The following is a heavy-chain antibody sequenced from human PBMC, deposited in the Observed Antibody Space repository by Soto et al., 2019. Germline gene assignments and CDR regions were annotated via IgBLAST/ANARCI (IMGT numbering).Heavy chain of an antibody. CDR3: ARDDYVWGSYTYGMDV. J-gene: IGHJ6*02. CDR1: GFTFSSYS. V-gene: IGHV3-21*01. Sequence: PGGSLRLSCAASGFTFSSYSMNWVRQAPGKGLEWVSSISSSSSYIYYADSVKGRFTISRDNAKNSLYLQMNSLRAEDTAVYYCARDDYVWGSYTYGMDVWGQGTTVTVSS. D-gene: IGHD3-16*01. CDR2: ISSSSSYI.